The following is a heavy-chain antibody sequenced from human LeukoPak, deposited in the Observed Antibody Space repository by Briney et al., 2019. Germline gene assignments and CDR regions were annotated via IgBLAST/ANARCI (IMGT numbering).Heavy chain of an antibody. V-gene: IGHV4-59*01. D-gene: IGHD6-13*01. CDR1: GGSISTYY. Sequence: SETLSLTCTVSGGSISTYYWSWIRQPPGEGLEWIGYIYYSGCTYYDDSLKSRVTMSVDTSKNKFSLKLNTLTAADTAVYYCASGGAGIAAAPWGQGTMVTVSS. CDR3: ASGGAGIAAAP. J-gene: IGHJ3*01. CDR2: IYYSGCT.